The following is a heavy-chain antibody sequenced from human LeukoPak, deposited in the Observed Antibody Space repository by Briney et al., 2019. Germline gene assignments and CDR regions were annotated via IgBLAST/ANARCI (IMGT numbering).Heavy chain of an antibody. CDR1: GYSFTTHW. D-gene: IGHD1/OR15-1a*01. CDR3: ATSESQTRFDY. V-gene: IGHV5-51*01. CDR2: IFPGDSET. J-gene: IGHJ4*02. Sequence: GESLKISCKGSGYSFTTHWISWVRQLPGKGLEWMGLIFPGDSETIYSPSFQGQVTLSADKSINTAYLQWSSLKASDTAMYYCATSESQTRFDYWGQGTLVTVSS.